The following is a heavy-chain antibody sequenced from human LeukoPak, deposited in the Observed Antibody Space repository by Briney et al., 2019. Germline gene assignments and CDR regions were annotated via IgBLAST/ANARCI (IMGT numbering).Heavy chain of an antibody. J-gene: IGHJ5*02. V-gene: IGHV1-46*01. D-gene: IGHD5-18*01. CDR3: SRALPHRRLMDTTMEQHWFDR. CDR1: GYIFTSYF. Sequence: ASVKVSCKASGYIFTSYFMHWVRQAPGQGLEWMGLINPSGGSTRYAQKFQGRVNMTRDMSTSTVCMELSSLRSEDTAVYYCSRALPHRRLMDTTMEQHWFDRWGQGTLVTVSS. CDR2: INPSGGST.